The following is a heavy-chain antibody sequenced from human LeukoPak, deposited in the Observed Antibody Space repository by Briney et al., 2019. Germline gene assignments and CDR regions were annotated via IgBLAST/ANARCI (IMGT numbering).Heavy chain of an antibody. CDR3: ARASIWYYDILTGYYDY. J-gene: IGHJ4*02. CDR1: GGSISSGSYY. CDR2: IYTSGST. V-gene: IGHV4-61*02. Sequence: PSETLSLTCTVSGGSISSGSYYWRWVRQPAGKGLEWIGRIYTSGSTNYNPSLKSRVTISVDTSKNQFSLKLSSVTAADTAVYYCARASIWYYDILTGYYDYRGQGTLVTVSS. D-gene: IGHD3-9*01.